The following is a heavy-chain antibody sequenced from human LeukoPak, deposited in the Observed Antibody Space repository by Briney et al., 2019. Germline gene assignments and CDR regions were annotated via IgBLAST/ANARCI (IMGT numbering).Heavy chain of an antibody. Sequence: PSETLSLTCTVSGGSISSYYWSWIRQPAGKGLEWIGRIYTSGSTNYNPSLKSRVTMSVDTSKNQFSLNLTSVTAADTAVYYCARDEKTGRPFDSWGQGTLVTVSS. CDR2: IYTSGST. V-gene: IGHV4-4*07. J-gene: IGHJ4*02. CDR1: GGSISSYY. CDR3: ARDEKTGRPFDS.